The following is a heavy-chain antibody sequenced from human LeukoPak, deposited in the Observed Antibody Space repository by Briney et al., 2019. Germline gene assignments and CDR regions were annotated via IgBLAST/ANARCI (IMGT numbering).Heavy chain of an antibody. D-gene: IGHD3-3*01. CDR1: GGSFSGYY. V-gene: IGHV4-34*01. Sequence: PSETLSLTCAVYGGSFSGYYWSWIRQPPGKGLEWIGEINHSGSTNYNPSLKSRVTISVDTSKNQFSLKLSSVTAADTAVYYCARQGGNFWSGHYSAPPHLIRYNWFDPWGQGTLVTVSS. J-gene: IGHJ5*02. CDR2: INHSGST. CDR3: ARQGGNFWSGHYSAPPHLIRYNWFDP.